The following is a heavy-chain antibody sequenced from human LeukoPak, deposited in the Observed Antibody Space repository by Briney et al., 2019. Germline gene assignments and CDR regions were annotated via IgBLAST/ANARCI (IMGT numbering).Heavy chain of an antibody. V-gene: IGHV1-8*01. D-gene: IGHD6-13*01. CDR3: ARSLSIAAAGGYYYYYYMDV. CDR1: GYTFTSYD. Sequence: ASVKVSCKASGYTFTSYDINWVRQATGQGLEWMGWMNPNSGNTGYAQKFQGRVTMTRNTSISTAYMELSSLRSEDTAVYYCARSLSIAAAGGYYYYYYMDVWGKGTTVTVSS. J-gene: IGHJ6*03. CDR2: MNPNSGNT.